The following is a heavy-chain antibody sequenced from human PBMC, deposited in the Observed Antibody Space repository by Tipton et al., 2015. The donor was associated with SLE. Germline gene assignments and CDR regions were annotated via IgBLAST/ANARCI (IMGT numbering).Heavy chain of an antibody. J-gene: IGHJ4*02. CDR2: ISAYNGNT. Sequence: QLVQSGAEVRKPGASVRVSCKTSGYSFADYDITWVRQAPGQRLEWMGWISAYNGNTNYAQNLQGRVSMTTDTSTTTAYMELRNLRSDDTAVYYCATQPPYSGTWYFDYLGQGTLVTVSA. CDR3: ATQPPYSGTWYFDY. CDR1: GYSFADYD. V-gene: IGHV1-18*01. D-gene: IGHD6-13*01.